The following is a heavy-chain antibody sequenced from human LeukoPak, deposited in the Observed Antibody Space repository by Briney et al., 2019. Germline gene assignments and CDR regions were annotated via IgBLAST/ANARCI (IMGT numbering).Heavy chain of an antibody. D-gene: IGHD2-15*01. CDR1: GFTFSSYS. CDR2: ISSSSSYI. Sequence: GGSLRLSRAAPGFTFSSYSMNWVRQAPGKGLEWVSYISSSSSYIFYADSVKGRFTISRDNSKNTLYLQMSSLRAEDTAVYYCAKNVPGRAIDYWGQGTLVTVSS. J-gene: IGHJ4*02. CDR3: AKNVPGRAIDY. V-gene: IGHV3-21*04.